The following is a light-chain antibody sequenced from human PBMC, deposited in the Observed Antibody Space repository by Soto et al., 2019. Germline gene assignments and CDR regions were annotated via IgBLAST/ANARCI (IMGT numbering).Light chain of an antibody. CDR3: CSYAGSSTSVI. Sequence: QSVLTQPASVSGSPGQSITISCTGTSSDVGNYNLVSWYQQHPAKAPQLMIYDDNKRPSGVSNRFSGSKSGNTASLTISGLQAEDESDYYCCSYAGSSTSVIFGGGTKLTVL. CDR1: SSDVGNYNL. J-gene: IGLJ2*01. V-gene: IGLV2-23*01. CDR2: DDN.